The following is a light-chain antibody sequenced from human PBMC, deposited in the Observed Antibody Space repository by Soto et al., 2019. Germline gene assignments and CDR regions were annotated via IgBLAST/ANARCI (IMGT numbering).Light chain of an antibody. Sequence: QSVLTQPPSASGSPGQSVAISCTGTSSDVGGYNYVSWYQQHPGKAPKLMIYEVNKRPSGVLDRLSGSKSGNTASLTVSGLQDEDEADYYCSSYAGSSNVFGTGTKLTVL. CDR1: SSDVGGYNY. V-gene: IGLV2-8*01. J-gene: IGLJ1*01. CDR2: EVN. CDR3: SSYAGSSNV.